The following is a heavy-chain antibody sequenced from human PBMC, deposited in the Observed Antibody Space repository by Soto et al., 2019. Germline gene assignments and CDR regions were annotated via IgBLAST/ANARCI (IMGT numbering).Heavy chain of an antibody. CDR1: GFTFGNYP. D-gene: IGHD6-19*01. V-gene: IGHV3-23*01. CDR3: ARAEGREVAATYHFDS. J-gene: IGHJ4*02. Sequence: EVQLLESGGGLIQPGGSLRLSCAASGFTFGNYPMSWVRQAPGKGLEWVSIISSTGGTTFYADSVKGRFTISRDSFRNTLYLHMNSLRAEDTAIYYCARAEGREVAATYHFDSWGQGTLVTVSS. CDR2: ISSTGGTT.